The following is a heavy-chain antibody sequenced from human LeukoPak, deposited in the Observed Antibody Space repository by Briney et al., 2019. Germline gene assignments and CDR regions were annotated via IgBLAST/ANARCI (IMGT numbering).Heavy chain of an antibody. J-gene: IGHJ5*02. Sequence: SETLSLTCAVSGGSISSSSSICWTWVRQPPGKGLEWIGEIYHSGATNYNPSLKSRVTMLLDKSKNQFSLKLSSVTAADTAVYYCARGKAAAGRRYNWFDPWGQGTLVTVSS. V-gene: IGHV4-4*02. CDR1: GGSISSSSSIC. CDR2: IYHSGAT. D-gene: IGHD6-13*01. CDR3: ARGKAAAGRRYNWFDP.